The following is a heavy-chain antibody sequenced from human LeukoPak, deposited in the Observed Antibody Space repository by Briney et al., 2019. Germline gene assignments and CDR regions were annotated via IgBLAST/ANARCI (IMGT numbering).Heavy chain of an antibody. D-gene: IGHD2-15*01. CDR3: ARAKVITATFSYYHYMAV. CDR2: INHSGST. J-gene: IGHJ6*03. Sequence: GSLRLSCTASGFTFGDYAMSWIRQPPGKGLEWIGEINHSGSTNYSPSLKSRVTISVDTSKNQFSLKLSSVTAADTAVYYCARAKVITATFSYYHYMAVWGKGTTVTVPS. V-gene: IGHV4-34*01. CDR1: GFTFGDYA.